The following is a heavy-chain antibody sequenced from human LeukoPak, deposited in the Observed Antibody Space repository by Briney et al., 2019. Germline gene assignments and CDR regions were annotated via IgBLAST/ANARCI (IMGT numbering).Heavy chain of an antibody. V-gene: IGHV4-31*03. CDR3: ARDRGRYYGSGSYYSGMDV. CDR2: IYYSGST. J-gene: IGHJ6*02. Sequence: SQTLSLTCTVSGGSISSGGYYWSWIRQHPGKGLEWIGYIYYSGSTYYNPSLKSRVTISVDTSKNQFSLKPSSVTAADTAVYYCARDRGRYYGSGSYYSGMDVWGQGTTVTVSS. D-gene: IGHD3-10*01. CDR1: GGSISSGGYY.